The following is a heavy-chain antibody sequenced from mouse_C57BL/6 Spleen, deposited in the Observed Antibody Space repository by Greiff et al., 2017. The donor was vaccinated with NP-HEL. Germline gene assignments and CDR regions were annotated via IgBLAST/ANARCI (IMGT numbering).Heavy chain of an antibody. CDR2: IYPGDGDT. J-gene: IGHJ2*01. D-gene: IGHD3-2*02. CDR1: GYAFSSYW. CDR3: ARSGDSSCYVYFDY. Sequence: VQLQESGAELVKPGASVKISCKASGYAFSSYWMNWVKQRPGKGLEWIGQIYPGDGDTNYNGKFKGKATLTADKSSSTAYMQLSSLTSEDSAVYFCARSGDSSCYVYFDYWGQGTTLTVSS. V-gene: IGHV1-80*01.